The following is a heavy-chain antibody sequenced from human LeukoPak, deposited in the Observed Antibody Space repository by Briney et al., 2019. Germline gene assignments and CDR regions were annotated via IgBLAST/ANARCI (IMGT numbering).Heavy chain of an antibody. CDR1: GFTFSGYG. J-gene: IGHJ4*02. D-gene: IGHD1-26*01. V-gene: IGHV3-23*01. CDR3: AKHLALVGATTTYDY. Sequence: GGSLRLSCGASGFTFSGYGMSWVRQAPGKGLEWVSGIRGSGDSTYYADSVKGRFTISRDNSKNTLYLQMNSLRAEDTAVHYCAKHLALVGATTTYDYWGQGTLVIVSS. CDR2: IRGSGDST.